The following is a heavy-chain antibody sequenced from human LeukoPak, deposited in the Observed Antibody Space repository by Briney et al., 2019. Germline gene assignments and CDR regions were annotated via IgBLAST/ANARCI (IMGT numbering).Heavy chain of an antibody. Sequence: ASVKVSCKASGYTFTGYYMHWVRQAPGQGREWMGWINPNNGGTNYAQKFQGRVTMTRDTSISAAYMELSRLRSDDTAVYYCASRDGSGSYYTDYWGQGTLVTVSS. D-gene: IGHD3-10*01. CDR3: ASRDGSGSYYTDY. J-gene: IGHJ4*02. V-gene: IGHV1-2*02. CDR1: GYTFTGYY. CDR2: INPNNGGT.